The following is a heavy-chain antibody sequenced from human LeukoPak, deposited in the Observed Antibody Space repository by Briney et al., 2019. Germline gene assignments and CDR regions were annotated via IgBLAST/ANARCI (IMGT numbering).Heavy chain of an antibody. V-gene: IGHV1-18*01. CDR2: ISAYNGNT. CDR3: ARDSTSSNHEGINWFDP. Sequence: ASVKVSCKASGYAFTSYGISWVRQAPGQGLEWMGWISAYNGNTNYAQKLQGRVTMTTDTSTSTAYMELRSLRSDDTAVYYCARDSTSSNHEGINWFDPWGQGTLVTVSS. D-gene: IGHD2-2*01. CDR1: GYAFTSYG. J-gene: IGHJ5*02.